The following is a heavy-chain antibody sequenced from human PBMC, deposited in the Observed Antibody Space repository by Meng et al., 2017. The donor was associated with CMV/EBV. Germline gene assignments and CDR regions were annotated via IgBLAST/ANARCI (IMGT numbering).Heavy chain of an antibody. V-gene: IGHV5-51*01. J-gene: IGHJ3*02. Sequence: TVSCKGSVYSFTSYWIGWVRQMPGKGLEWMGIIYPGDSDTRYSPSFQGQVTISADKSISTAYLQWSSLKASDTAMYYCARYSNYYDSSGYYYANAFDIWGQGTMVTVSS. CDR3: ARYSNYYDSSGYYYANAFDI. CDR1: VYSFTSYW. CDR2: IYPGDSDT. D-gene: IGHD3-22*01.